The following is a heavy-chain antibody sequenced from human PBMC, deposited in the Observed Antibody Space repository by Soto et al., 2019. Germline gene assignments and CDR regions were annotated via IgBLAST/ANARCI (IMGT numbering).Heavy chain of an antibody. CDR2: IIPIFGTA. V-gene: IGHV1-69*13. CDR3: AGLYYYGSGTLNGGYYYGMDV. D-gene: IGHD3-10*01. J-gene: IGHJ6*02. CDR1: GGTFSSYA. Sequence: RASVKASCKASGGTFSSYAISWVRQAPGQGLEWMRGIIPIFGTANDGQKFQGRVTVAADESTSTAYMEQSSLRSEDTAVYYCAGLYYYGSGTLNGGYYYGMDVWGQGTTVTVSS.